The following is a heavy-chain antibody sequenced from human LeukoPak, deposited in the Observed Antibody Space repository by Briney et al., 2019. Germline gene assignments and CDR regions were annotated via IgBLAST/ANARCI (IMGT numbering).Heavy chain of an antibody. CDR2: INWNGGST. D-gene: IGHD1-26*01. Sequence: GGSLRLSCAASGFTFSAYGMHWVRQAPGKGLEWVSTINWNGGSTGYADSVKGRFTISRDNAKNSLYLQMNSLRAEDTAVYYCAKGSGWEMSYYYYYMDVWGKGTTVTISS. CDR1: GFTFSAYG. J-gene: IGHJ6*03. V-gene: IGHV3-20*04. CDR3: AKGSGWEMSYYYYYMDV.